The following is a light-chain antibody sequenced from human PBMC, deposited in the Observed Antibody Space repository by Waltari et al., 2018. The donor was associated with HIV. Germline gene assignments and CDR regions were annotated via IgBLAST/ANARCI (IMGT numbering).Light chain of an antibody. V-gene: IGLV4-69*01. CDR3: QTWATGIQV. CDR2: VNSDGSH. Sequence: QLVLTQSPSASASLGAAFKLHCPLSRGHSSSAITRHHKQAEKGPRYLMKVNSDGSHNKGDGIPDRFSGSSSGAERYLTIASLQSEDEADYYCQTWATGIQVFGGGTKLTVL. CDR1: RGHSSSA. J-gene: IGLJ3*02.